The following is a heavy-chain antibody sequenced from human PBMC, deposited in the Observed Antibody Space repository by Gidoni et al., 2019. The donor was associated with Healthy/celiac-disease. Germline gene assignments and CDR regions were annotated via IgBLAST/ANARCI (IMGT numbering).Heavy chain of an antibody. D-gene: IGHD3-22*01. CDR2: IRSKAYGGTT. Sequence: EVQLVEPGGGLVQPGRSLRLSCTASGFTFGDYAMSWFRQAPGKGLEWVGFIRSKAYGGTTEYAASVKGRFTISRDDSKSIAYLQMNSLKTEDTAVYYCTRDGPPSSNYDSSGYYSDYWGQGTLVTVSS. CDR3: TRDGPPSSNYDSSGYYSDY. V-gene: IGHV3-49*03. CDR1: GFTFGDYA. J-gene: IGHJ4*02.